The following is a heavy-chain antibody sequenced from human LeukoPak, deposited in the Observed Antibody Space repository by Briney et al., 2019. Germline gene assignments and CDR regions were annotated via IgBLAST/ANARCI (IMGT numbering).Heavy chain of an antibody. J-gene: IGHJ4*02. CDR3: ARGLLRLGVGATRLDY. Sequence: ASETLSLTCTVSGGSISSYYWSWLRQPPGKGLEYIGYTHYSGATNYNPSLKSRVTISLDTSGNQFSLKLSSVTAEDTAVYYCARGLLRLGVGATRLDYWGQGTLVTVSS. CDR2: THYSGAT. CDR1: GGSISSYY. V-gene: IGHV4-59*01. D-gene: IGHD1-26*01.